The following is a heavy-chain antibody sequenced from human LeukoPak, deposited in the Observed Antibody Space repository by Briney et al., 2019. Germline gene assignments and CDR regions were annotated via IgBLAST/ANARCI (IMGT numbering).Heavy chain of an antibody. CDR2: IIPIYGTE. Sequence: GASVKVSCKASGGTFSSYAISWVRQAPGQGLEWMGGIIPIYGTEKYAQKFQGRVTITADESTSTAYMELSSLRSEDTAVYYCAKGYCSGGSCAFDPWGQGTLVTVSS. D-gene: IGHD2-15*01. J-gene: IGHJ5*02. CDR1: GGTFSSYA. CDR3: AKGYCSGGSCAFDP. V-gene: IGHV1-69*13.